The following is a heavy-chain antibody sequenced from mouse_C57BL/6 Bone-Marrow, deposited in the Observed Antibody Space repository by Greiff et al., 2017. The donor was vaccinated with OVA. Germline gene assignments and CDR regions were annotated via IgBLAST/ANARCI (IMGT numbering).Heavy chain of an antibody. CDR3: ARGYHRFAY. V-gene: IGHV5-16*01. CDR2: INYDGSST. D-gene: IGHD2-12*01. Sequence: EVQRVESEGGLVQPGSSMKLSCTASGFTFSDYYMAWVRQVPEKGLEWVANINYDGSSTYYLDSLKSRFIISRENAKNILYLQMSSLKSEDTATYYCARGYHRFAYWGQGTLVTVSA. J-gene: IGHJ3*01. CDR1: GFTFSDYY.